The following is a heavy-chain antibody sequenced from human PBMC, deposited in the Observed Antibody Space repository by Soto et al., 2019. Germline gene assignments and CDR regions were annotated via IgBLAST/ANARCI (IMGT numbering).Heavy chain of an antibody. V-gene: IGHV4-34*01. Sequence: SETLSLTCAVYGGSFSGHYWSWIRQPPGKGLEWIGEINDSGNTNYNPSLKSRVTILVDTSKNQFSLKLNSVTAADTAVYYCARGDSYSSSWYPYWGQGTLVTVSS. CDR2: INDSGNT. CDR1: GGSFSGHY. CDR3: ARGDSYSSSWYPY. D-gene: IGHD6-13*01. J-gene: IGHJ4*02.